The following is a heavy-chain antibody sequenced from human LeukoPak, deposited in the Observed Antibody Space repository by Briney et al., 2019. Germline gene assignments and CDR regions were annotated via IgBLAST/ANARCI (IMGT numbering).Heavy chain of an antibody. J-gene: IGHJ4*02. CDR3: ARGKKRFLEWLPPLG. CDR1: GGSISSGSYY. V-gene: IGHV4-61*02. Sequence: SQTLSLTCTVSGGSISSGSYYWSWIRQPAGKGLEWIGRIYTSGSTNYNPSLKSRVTISVDTSKNQFSLKLSSVTAADTAVYYCARGKKRFLEWLPPLGWGQGTLVTASS. CDR2: IYTSGST. D-gene: IGHD3-3*01.